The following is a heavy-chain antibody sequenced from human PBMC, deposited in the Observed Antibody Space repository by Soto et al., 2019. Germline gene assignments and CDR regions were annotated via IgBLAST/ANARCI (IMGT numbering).Heavy chain of an antibody. CDR3: ARERDMDIVVVPAARRRGSRAFDI. D-gene: IGHD2-2*03. J-gene: IGHJ3*02. V-gene: IGHV4-31*03. Sequence: SETLSLTCTVSDGSISSGGYYWSWIRQHPGKSQERIGYIYYSGSTYYNPSLNSRVTISVDTSKNQFSLKLSSVTAADTAVYYCARERDMDIVVVPAARRRGSRAFDIWGQGTMVTVSS. CDR1: DGSISSGGYY. CDR2: IYYSGST.